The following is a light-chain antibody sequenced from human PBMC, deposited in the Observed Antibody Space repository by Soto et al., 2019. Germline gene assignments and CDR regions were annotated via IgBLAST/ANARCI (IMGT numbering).Light chain of an antibody. CDR2: GAS. Sequence: EIVMTQSPATLSLSPGGRATLSCRASQSVSSNLAWYQQNPGQAPRLLIYGASTRATGIPARFSGTGSETDFTLTISGLQSEDSAIYFCQQYNNWPFSFGPGTRREIK. J-gene: IGKJ5*01. V-gene: IGKV3-15*01. CDR3: QQYNNWPFS. CDR1: QSVSSN.